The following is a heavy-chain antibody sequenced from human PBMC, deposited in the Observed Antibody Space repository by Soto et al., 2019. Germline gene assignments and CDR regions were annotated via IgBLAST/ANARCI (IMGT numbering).Heavy chain of an antibody. CDR2: ISSTGGST. V-gene: IGHV3-23*01. D-gene: IGHD2-21*01. Sequence: EVQLLESGGGLVQPGGSLSLSCADSTFTFSTYAINWVRQAPGKGLEWVSGISSTGGSTYYADSVKGRFTSSRDNSKNTLYSQMNSLRADDTAIYFWAKDDLGRGISTHWGQGTLVTVSS. CDR1: TFTFSTYA. J-gene: IGHJ4*02. CDR3: AKDDLGRGISTH.